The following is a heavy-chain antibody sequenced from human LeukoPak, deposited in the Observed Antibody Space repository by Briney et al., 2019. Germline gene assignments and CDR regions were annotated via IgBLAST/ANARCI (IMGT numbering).Heavy chain of an antibody. CDR2: IHSTGSS. CDR1: GGPISGYY. CDR3: AREHPTAIATDY. J-gene: IGHJ4*02. V-gene: IGHV4-4*07. D-gene: IGHD2-21*02. Sequence: SETLSLTCSVSGGPISGYYWGCFRQAAGKGLEWIGCIHSTGSSNYNPSLKSRLTMSIDTSRNQFSLKLSSMTAADTAIYYCAREHPTAIATDYWGQGTLVTVSS.